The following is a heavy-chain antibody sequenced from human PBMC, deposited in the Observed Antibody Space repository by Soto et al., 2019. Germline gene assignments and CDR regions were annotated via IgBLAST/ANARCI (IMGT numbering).Heavy chain of an antibody. D-gene: IGHD2-21*01. Sequence: ASVKVSCKASGYTFTGQYMHWVRQAPGQGLEWMGWINPNSGDTNYAQKFQGRVTMTRDTSIGTAYMELSSLRSNDTAIYFCARTYCSGGHCYSGWFDPWGQGTRVTVSS. J-gene: IGHJ5*02. CDR3: ARTYCSGGHCYSGWFDP. CDR2: INPNSGDT. V-gene: IGHV1-2*02. CDR1: GYTFTGQY.